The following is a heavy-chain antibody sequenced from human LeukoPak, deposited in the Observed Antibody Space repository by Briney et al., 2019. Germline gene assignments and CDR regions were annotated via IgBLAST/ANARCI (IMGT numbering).Heavy chain of an antibody. V-gene: IGHV4-59*01. CDR2: IYYSGST. CDR1: GGSISSYY. J-gene: IGHJ4*02. D-gene: IGHD4-17*01. CDR3: ARVRSGPYGDYRIDY. Sequence: SETPSLTCTVSGGSISSYYWSWIRQPPGKGLEWIGYIYYSGSTNYNPSLKSRVTISVDTSKNQSSLKLSSVTAADTAVYYCARVRSGPYGDYRIDYWGQGTLVTVSS.